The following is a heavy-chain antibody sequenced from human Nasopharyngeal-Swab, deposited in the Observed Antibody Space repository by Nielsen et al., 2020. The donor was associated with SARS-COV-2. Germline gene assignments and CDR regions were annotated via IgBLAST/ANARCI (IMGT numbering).Heavy chain of an antibody. Sequence: GGSLRLSCAASGFTFSNYGMHWVRQAPGKGLEWVAVIWYDGSNKYYADSVKGRFTISRDNSKNTLYLQMNSLRAEDTAVYYCARGGWLQIITYFDLWGRGTLVTVSS. CDR1: GFTFSNYG. D-gene: IGHD5-24*01. J-gene: IGHJ2*01. CDR3: ARGGWLQIITYFDL. V-gene: IGHV3-33*01. CDR2: IWYDGSNK.